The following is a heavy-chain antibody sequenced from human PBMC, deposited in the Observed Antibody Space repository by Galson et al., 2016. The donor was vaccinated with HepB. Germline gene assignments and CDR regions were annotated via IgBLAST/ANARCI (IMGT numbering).Heavy chain of an antibody. D-gene: IGHD3-3*01. Sequence: SLRLSCAASGFTFSSHSMSWVRQAPGKGLEWASSITSHIYCADSVKGRFTISRDNAKNSVYLQMNSLRAEDTAVYYCANERTIHYGMDLWGQGTTVTVSS. CDR2: ITSHI. J-gene: IGHJ6*02. CDR1: GFTFSSHS. V-gene: IGHV3-21*01. CDR3: ANERTIHYGMDL.